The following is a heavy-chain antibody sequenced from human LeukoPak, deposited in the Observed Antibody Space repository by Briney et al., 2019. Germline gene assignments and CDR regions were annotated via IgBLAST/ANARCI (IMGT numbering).Heavy chain of an antibody. V-gene: IGHV4-39*01. CDR2: FSYTGNT. CDR3: ARLEMATINFDY. Sequence: SETLSLTCTVSGGSISSYYWGWIRQPPGKGLEWIGSFSYTGNTYYNPSLKSRVTISVDTSKNQFSLKLRSVTAADTAVYYCARLEMATINFDYWGQGTLVTVSS. CDR1: GGSISSYY. D-gene: IGHD5-24*01. J-gene: IGHJ4*02.